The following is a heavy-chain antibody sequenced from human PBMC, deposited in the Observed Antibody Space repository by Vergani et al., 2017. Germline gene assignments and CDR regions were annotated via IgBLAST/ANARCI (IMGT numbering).Heavy chain of an antibody. D-gene: IGHD3-10*01. Sequence: QLQLQESGPGLVKPSETLSLTCTVSGGSISSSSYYWGWIRQPPGKGLEWIGYIYYSGSTYYNPSLKSRVTISVDTSKNQFSLKLSSVTAADTAVYYCARSDAHGSGRNDAFDIWGQGTMVTVSS. CDR1: GGSISSSSYY. CDR2: IYYSGST. V-gene: IGHV4-30-4*01. CDR3: ARSDAHGSGRNDAFDI. J-gene: IGHJ3*02.